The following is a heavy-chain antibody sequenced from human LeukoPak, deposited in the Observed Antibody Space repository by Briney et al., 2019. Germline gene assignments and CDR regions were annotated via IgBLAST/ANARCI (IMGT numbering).Heavy chain of an antibody. Sequence: GASVKVSCKASGGTFSSYAISWVRQAPGQGLEWMGIINPSGGSTSYAQKFQGRVTMTRDTSTSTVYMELSSLRSEDTAVYYCARDSGGYYYDSSGYYQGYGMDVWGQGTTVTVSS. V-gene: IGHV1-46*01. CDR2: INPSGGST. J-gene: IGHJ6*02. CDR3: ARDSGGYYYDSSGYYQGYGMDV. CDR1: GGTFSSYA. D-gene: IGHD3-22*01.